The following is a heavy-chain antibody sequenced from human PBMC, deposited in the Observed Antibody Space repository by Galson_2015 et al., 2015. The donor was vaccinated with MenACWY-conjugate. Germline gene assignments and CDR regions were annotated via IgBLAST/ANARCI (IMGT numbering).Heavy chain of an antibody. CDR3: GRPHSTSHYCVDY. D-gene: IGHD2-2*01. Sequence: SLRLSCADSGSTLTSDWMHWVHQAPGKGLEWVSRINRDGRSTSYADFVKGRFTVSRDSAKKTLYLEMTSLRVEDTAVYYCGRPHSTSHYCVDYWGRGTLVTVSS. CDR2: INRDGRST. J-gene: IGHJ4*02. CDR1: GSTLTSDW. V-gene: IGHV3-74*01.